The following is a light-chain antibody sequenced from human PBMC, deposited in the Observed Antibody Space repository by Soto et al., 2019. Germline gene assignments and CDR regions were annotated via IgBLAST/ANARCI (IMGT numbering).Light chain of an antibody. J-gene: IGKJ5*01. V-gene: IGKV1-39*01. CDR1: QSISTY. Sequence: DIRLTQSPSSLSASVGDRVTITCRASQSISTYLNWFQQIPGKAPKLLIYGTSTLVTGVPSRFSGSGSGTDFTLTISRLEPEDFAVYYCQQYGIAFGQGTRLEIK. CDR3: QQYGIA. CDR2: GTS.